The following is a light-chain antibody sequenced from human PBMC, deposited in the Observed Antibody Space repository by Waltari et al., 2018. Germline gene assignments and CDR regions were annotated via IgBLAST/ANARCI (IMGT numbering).Light chain of an antibody. CDR2: GAS. CDR1: QRISSY. CDR3: QQTYSTPHT. V-gene: IGKV1-39*01. Sequence: DLQLTQSPSSLSVSVGDTVPNTCRASQRISSYLNWYQQIPGQAPKLLIYGASSLQSGVPSRFSGSGSGTHFALTISSLQSADFATYYCQQTYSTPHTFGQGTTLEIK. J-gene: IGKJ2*01.